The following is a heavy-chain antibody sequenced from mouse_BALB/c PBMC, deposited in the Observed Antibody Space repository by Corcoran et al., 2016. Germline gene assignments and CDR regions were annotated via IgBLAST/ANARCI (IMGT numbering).Heavy chain of an antibody. V-gene: IGHV1-26*01. J-gene: IGHJ3*01. Sequence: EVQLQESGPGPVKPAASVKISCIASGYSFTGYYMHWVKQSHVKSLEWIGRINPYNGATSYNQNFKDKASLTVVKSSSTAYMELHSLTSEDSAGYYCDRETPATVVYCGQGTLVTLSA. CDR2: INPYNGAT. CDR3: DRETPATVVY. D-gene: IGHD1-2*01. CDR1: GYSFTGYY.